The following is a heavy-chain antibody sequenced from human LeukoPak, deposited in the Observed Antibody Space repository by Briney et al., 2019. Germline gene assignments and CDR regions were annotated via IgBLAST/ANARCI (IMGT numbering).Heavy chain of an antibody. CDR3: ARGTWSSTNWSFDY. D-gene: IGHD2-2*01. J-gene: IGHJ4*02. CDR1: GYTFTGYY. CDR2: INPNSGGT. V-gene: IGHV1-2*02. Sequence: ASVKVSCKASGYTFTGYYMHWVRQAPGQGLEWMGWINPNSGGTNYAQKFQGRVTMTRDTSISTAYMELSRLRSDDTAVYYCARGTWSSTNWSFDYWGQGTLVTVSS.